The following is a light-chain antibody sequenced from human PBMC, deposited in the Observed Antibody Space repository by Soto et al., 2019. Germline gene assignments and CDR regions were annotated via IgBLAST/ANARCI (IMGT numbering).Light chain of an antibody. CDR2: EAS. Sequence: PGERATLSCRASQTVSSSLAWYQQKPGQAPRLLIYEASNRATGIPARFSGSGSGADFTLTISSLEPEDFALYYCQQHINWPLTFGGGTTGDIK. CDR3: QQHINWPLT. V-gene: IGKV3-11*01. CDR1: QTVSSS. J-gene: IGKJ4*01.